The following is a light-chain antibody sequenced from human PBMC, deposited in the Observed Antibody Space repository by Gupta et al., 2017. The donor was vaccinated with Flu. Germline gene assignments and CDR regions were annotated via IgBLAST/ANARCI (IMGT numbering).Light chain of an antibody. V-gene: IGKV1-39*01. CDR1: QSISSY. Sequence: DIQMTQSPSSLSASVGDRVTITCRASQSISSYLNWYQQKPGKAPKLLIYAASSLQSEVPLRFSGSGSETDFTLTISSLQPEDFATYYCQQSYRTPHTFGGETKVEIK. J-gene: IGKJ4*01. CDR3: QQSYRTPHT. CDR2: AAS.